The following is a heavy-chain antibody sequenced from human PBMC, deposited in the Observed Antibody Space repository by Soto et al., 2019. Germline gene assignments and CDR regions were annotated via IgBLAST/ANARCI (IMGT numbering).Heavy chain of an antibody. CDR2: ISGCGGST. CDR1: GFTFSSYA. CDR3: AKDHYGDYYYYYGMDV. V-gene: IGHV3-23*01. J-gene: IGHJ6*02. Sequence: EVQLLESGGGLVQPGGSLRLSCAASGFTFSSYAMSWVRQAPGKGLEWVSAISGCGGSTYYADSVKGRFTISRDNSKNTLYLQMNSLRAEDTAVYYCAKDHYGDYYYYYGMDVWGQGTTVTVSS. D-gene: IGHD4-17*01.